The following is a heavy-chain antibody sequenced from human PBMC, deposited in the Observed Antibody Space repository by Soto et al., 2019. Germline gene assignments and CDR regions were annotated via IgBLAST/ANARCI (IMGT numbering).Heavy chain of an antibody. D-gene: IGHD3-9*01. Sequence: GGSLRLSCAASGFTFSSYSMNWVRQAPGKGLEWVSYISSSSSTIYYADSVKGRFTISRDNAKNSLYLQMNSLRAEDTAVYYCARVLSNYDILTGYYSFDYWGQGTLVTVSS. CDR1: GFTFSSYS. CDR3: ARVLSNYDILTGYYSFDY. CDR2: ISSSSSTI. V-gene: IGHV3-48*01. J-gene: IGHJ4*02.